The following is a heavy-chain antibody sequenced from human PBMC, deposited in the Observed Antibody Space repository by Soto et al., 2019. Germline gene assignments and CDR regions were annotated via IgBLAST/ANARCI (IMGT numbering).Heavy chain of an antibody. V-gene: IGHV1-8*01. CDR3: ARGGEITIFGVVIITAGGRTLLDG. J-gene: IGHJ6*04. CDR1: GYTFTSYD. CDR2: MNPNSGNT. D-gene: IGHD3-3*01. Sequence: ASVKVSCKASGYTFTSYDINWVRQATGQGLEWMGWMNPNSGNTGYAQRFQGRVTMTRNTSISTAYMELSSLRSEDTAVYYCARGGEITIFGVVIITAGGRTLLDGRGKRSSVTGSS.